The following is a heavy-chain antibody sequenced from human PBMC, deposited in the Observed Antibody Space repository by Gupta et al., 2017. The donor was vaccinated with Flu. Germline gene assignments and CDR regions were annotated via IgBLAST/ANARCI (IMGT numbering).Heavy chain of an antibody. CDR1: TFSSYG. V-gene: IGHV3-74*01. CDR3: TRDSPLDY. CDR2: IESDGSTT. Sequence: TFSSYGMHWVRQGPGKGLVWVSSIESDGSTTSYADSVKGRFTISRDNAKNTLYLQMNSLGAEDTAVYYCTRDSPLDYWGQGTLVTVSS. J-gene: IGHJ4*02.